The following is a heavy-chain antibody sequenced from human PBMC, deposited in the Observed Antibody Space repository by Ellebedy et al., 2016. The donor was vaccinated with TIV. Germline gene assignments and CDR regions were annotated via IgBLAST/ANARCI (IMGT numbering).Heavy chain of an antibody. CDR2: IYYTGST. V-gene: IGHV4-59*08. Sequence: MPSETLSLTCTVSGGSIDGYYWSWIRQPPGKGLEWIGYIYYTGSTNYNPSIMSRVTASVDTSKNQFSLKLSSVTAADTAVYYCARHDLYGYSPDAYYFDLWGQGTLVTVSS. D-gene: IGHD2-8*01. J-gene: IGHJ4*02. CDR3: ARHDLYGYSPDAYYFDL. CDR1: GGSIDGYY.